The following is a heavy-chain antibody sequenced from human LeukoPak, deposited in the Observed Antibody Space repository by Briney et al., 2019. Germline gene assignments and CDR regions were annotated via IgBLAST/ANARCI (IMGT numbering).Heavy chain of an antibody. J-gene: IGHJ6*03. V-gene: IGHV3-33*06. D-gene: IGHD1-26*01. CDR1: GFTFSSYG. CDR3: AKDPLPQGYYMDV. CDR2: IWYDGGNK. Sequence: PGGSLRLSCAASGFTFSSYGMHWVRQAPGKGLEWVAVIWYDGGNKYLADSVKGRFTISRDNSKNTLYLQMNSLRAEDTAVYYCAKDPLPQGYYMDVWGKGTTVTVSS.